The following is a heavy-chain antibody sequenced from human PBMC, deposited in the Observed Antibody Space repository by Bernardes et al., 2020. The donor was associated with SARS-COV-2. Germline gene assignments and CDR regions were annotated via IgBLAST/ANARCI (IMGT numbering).Heavy chain of an antibody. CDR3: ARHFDYPYAFDI. Sequence: SETLSLTCTVSGGSISTNDWYWGWIRQPPGEGLEWIGTIYYSGSTKYNPSLKSRVTISVDTTKDQFSLKLSSVTAADTAMYYCARHFDYPYAFDIWGQGTMVTVSS. J-gene: IGHJ3*02. CDR2: IYYSGST. D-gene: IGHD3-10*01. V-gene: IGHV4-39*01. CDR1: GGSISTNDWY.